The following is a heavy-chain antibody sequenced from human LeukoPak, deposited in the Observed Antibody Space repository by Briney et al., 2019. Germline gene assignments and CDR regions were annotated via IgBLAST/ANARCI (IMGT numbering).Heavy chain of an antibody. D-gene: IGHD3-9*01. V-gene: IGHV3-48*01. J-gene: IGHJ4*02. Sequence: GGSLRPSCAASGFTFSSYSMNWVRQAPGKGLEWVSYISSSSSTIYYADSVKGRFTISRDNAKNSLYLQMNSLRAEDTAVYYCARVRASYYDILTGYSEDYFDYWGQGTLVTVSS. CDR2: ISSSSSTI. CDR3: ARVRASYYDILTGYSEDYFDY. CDR1: GFTFSSYS.